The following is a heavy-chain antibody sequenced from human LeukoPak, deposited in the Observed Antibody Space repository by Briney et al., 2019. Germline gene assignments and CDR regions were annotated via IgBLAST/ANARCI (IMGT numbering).Heavy chain of an antibody. Sequence: ASVKVSCKASGYTFTSYGISWVRQAPGQGLEWMGWISAYNGNTNYAQKLQGRVTMTTDTSTSTAYMELRSLTSDDTALYYCARDRGLRATSGTRIDYWGQGTLVTVSS. CDR3: ARDRGLRATSGTRIDY. CDR1: GYTFTSYG. CDR2: ISAYNGNT. D-gene: IGHD2-15*01. V-gene: IGHV1-18*01. J-gene: IGHJ4*02.